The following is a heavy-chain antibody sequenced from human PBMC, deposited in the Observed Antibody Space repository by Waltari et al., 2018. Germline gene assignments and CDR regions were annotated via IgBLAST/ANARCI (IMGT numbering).Heavy chain of an antibody. J-gene: IGHJ6*03. V-gene: IGHV4-39*07. D-gene: IGHD4-17*01. Sequence: QLQLQESGPGLVKPSETLSLTCTVSGGSIRRSSYYWGWIRQPPGKGLEWIGSIYYSGSTYYNPSLKSRVTISVDTSKNQFSLKLSSVTAADTAVYYCARVGYGDYEGYYYYYMDVWGKGTTVTISS. CDR3: ARVGYGDYEGYYYYYMDV. CDR2: IYYSGST. CDR1: GGSIRRSSYY.